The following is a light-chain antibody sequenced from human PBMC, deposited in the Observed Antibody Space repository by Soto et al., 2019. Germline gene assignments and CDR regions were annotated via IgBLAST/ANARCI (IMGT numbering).Light chain of an antibody. J-gene: IGKJ1*01. V-gene: IGKV1-39*01. CDR3: QQSYSTPTWP. CDR2: ASS. CDR1: QSISSY. Sequence: DIQMTQSPSSLSASVGDRVTITCRASQSISSYLHWYQQNPGKAPKLLIYASSSLQSGVPSRFSGSGSGTAFTLTISSLQPEDFATYYCQQSYSTPTWPFGQGTKVEIK.